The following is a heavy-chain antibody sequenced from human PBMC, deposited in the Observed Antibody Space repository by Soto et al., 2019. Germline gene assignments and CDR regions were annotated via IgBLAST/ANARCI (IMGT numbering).Heavy chain of an antibody. D-gene: IGHD2-21*02. CDR2: ISSSGRST. V-gene: IGHV3-23*01. Sequence: EVHLSQSGGGLQQPGGSLRLSCVGSGFIFSDYAMTWVRQAPGKGLEWVSAISSSGRSTYIADSVKGRFTISRDNLQNTLFLQMNSLRADDSAIYLCGRGAPRFPTAHFDPWCQGTLVTVS. J-gene: IGHJ5*02. CDR3: GRGAPRFPTAHFDP. CDR1: GFIFSDYA.